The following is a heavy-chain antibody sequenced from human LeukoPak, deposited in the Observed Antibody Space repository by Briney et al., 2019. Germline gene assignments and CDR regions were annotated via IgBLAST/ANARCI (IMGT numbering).Heavy chain of an antibody. V-gene: IGHV3-64D*06. Sequence: GGSLRLSCSASGFTFSSYAMHWVRQAPGKGLEYASAISSNGGSTYYADSVKGRFTISRDNSKNTLYLQMSSLRAEDTAVYYCVKVTYDYGDYELDYWGQGTLVTVSS. J-gene: IGHJ4*02. D-gene: IGHD4-17*01. CDR1: GFTFSSYA. CDR2: ISSNGGST. CDR3: VKVTYDYGDYELDY.